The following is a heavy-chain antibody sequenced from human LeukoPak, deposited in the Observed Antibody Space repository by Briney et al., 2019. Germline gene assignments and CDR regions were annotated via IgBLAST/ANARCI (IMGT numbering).Heavy chain of an antibody. Sequence: ASVKVSCKASGYTFTGYYMHWVRQAPGQGLEWMGWINPNSGGTNYAQKFQGRVTMTRDTSISTAYMELSRLRSDDTAVYYCAISHATGTLYYYYGMDVWGQGTTVTVSS. CDR1: GYTFTGYY. D-gene: IGHD1-1*01. V-gene: IGHV1-2*02. CDR2: INPNSGGT. J-gene: IGHJ6*02. CDR3: AISHATGTLYYYYGMDV.